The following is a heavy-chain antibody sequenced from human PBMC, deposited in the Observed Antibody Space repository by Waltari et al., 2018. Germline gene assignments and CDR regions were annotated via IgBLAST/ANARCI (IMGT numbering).Heavy chain of an antibody. CDR3: ARNSFTGYEDS. CDR2: ISGYNGNT. D-gene: IGHD5-12*01. Sequence: QVQLVRSGGEVKKPGASVKVSCKASGYTFTKYDISWVRQAPGQGLEWMGWISGYNGNTNYAQKFQGRVTLTTDTFTTTAYMELRSLRSDDAAVYYCARNSFTGYEDSWGQGTLVTVSS. CDR1: GYTFTKYD. J-gene: IGHJ4*02. V-gene: IGHV1-18*01.